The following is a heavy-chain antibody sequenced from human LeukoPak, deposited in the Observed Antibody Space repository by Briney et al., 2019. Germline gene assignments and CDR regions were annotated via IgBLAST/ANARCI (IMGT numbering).Heavy chain of an antibody. Sequence: GGSLRPSCTASGFSFSNYEMTWVRQAPGKGLEWVSYISTSDSTIYYADSVKGRFTISRDNAKNLLYLQMNSLRAEDTAVYYCAREDYGESFYSLDYWGQGALVTVSS. CDR1: GFSFSNYE. CDR2: ISTSDSTI. D-gene: IGHD4-17*01. V-gene: IGHV3-48*03. CDR3: AREDYGESFYSLDY. J-gene: IGHJ4*02.